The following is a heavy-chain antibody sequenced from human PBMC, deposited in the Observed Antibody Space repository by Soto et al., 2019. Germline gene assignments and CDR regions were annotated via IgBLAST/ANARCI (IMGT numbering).Heavy chain of an antibody. CDR1: GYSFTSYW. CDR2: IYPGDSDT. V-gene: IGHV5-51*01. D-gene: IGHD3-16*02. J-gene: IGHJ6*03. CDR3: WRIYGGPPLLVVRYYYYYMDV. Sequence: PGESLKISCKGSGYSFTSYWIGWVRQMPGKGLEWMGIIYPGDSDTRYSPSFQGQVTISADKSISTAYLQWSSLKASDTAMYYCWRIYGGPPLLVVRYYYYYMDVWGKGTTVTVSS.